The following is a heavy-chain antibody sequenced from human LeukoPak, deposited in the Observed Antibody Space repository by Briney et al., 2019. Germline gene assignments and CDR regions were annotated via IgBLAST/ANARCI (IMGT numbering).Heavy chain of an antibody. D-gene: IGHD3-10*02. Sequence: GGSLRLSCAASGFTFCSYAMHWVRQAPGKGLEWVAVISYDGSNKYYADSVKGRFTISRDNSKNTLYLQMNSLRAEDTAVYYCARDRANIFGELPYWGQGTLVTVSS. CDR2: ISYDGSNK. CDR3: ARDRANIFGELPY. V-gene: IGHV3-30-3*01. J-gene: IGHJ4*02. CDR1: GFTFCSYA.